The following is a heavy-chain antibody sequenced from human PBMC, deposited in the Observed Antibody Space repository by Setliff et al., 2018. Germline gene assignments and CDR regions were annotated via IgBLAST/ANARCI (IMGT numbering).Heavy chain of an antibody. D-gene: IGHD6-13*01. Sequence: ASVKVSCKASGYTFTSYYMNWVRPAPGQGLEWMGMVNPGGGSSTSTQRFQGRVTMTRDTSTNTAYIELNSLTSNDTAVYYCSRAGLAAAGRLGVFDHWGQGTRVTVSS. CDR1: GYTFTSYY. V-gene: IGHV1-46*01. CDR3: SRAGLAAAGRLGVFDH. CDR2: VNPGGGSS. J-gene: IGHJ4*02.